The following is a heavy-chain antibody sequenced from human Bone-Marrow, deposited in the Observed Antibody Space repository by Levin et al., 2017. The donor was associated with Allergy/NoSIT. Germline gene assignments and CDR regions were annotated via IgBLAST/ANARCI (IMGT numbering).Heavy chain of an antibody. CDR2: INPSGGST. D-gene: IGHD3-16*01. CDR1: GYTFTSYY. Sequence: ASVKVSCKASGYTFTSYYMHWVRQAPGQGLEWMGIINPSGGSTSYAQKFQGRVTMTRDTSTSTVYMELSSLRSEDTAVYYCAKPSLGGAFDLCGQGTMVTVSS. CDR3: AKPSLGGAFDL. V-gene: IGHV1-46*01. J-gene: IGHJ3*01.